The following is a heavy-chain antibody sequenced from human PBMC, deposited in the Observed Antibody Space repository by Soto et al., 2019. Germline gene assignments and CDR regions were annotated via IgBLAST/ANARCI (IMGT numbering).Heavy chain of an antibody. CDR2: IIPILGIA. Sequence: SVKVSCKASGVTFSSYTISWVRQAPGQGLEWMGRIIPILGIANYAQKLQGRVTITADKSTSTAYMELSSLRSEDTAVYYCARSVNWFDPWGQGTLVTVS. CDR1: GVTFSSYT. CDR3: ARSVNWFDP. V-gene: IGHV1-69*02. J-gene: IGHJ5*02.